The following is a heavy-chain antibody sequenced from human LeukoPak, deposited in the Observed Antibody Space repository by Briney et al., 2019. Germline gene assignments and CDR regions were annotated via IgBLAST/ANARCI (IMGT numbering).Heavy chain of an antibody. CDR3: VREYYGSGMHAFDI. CDR2: INPSRGST. Sequence: ASVKVSCKASGYTFTNYYMHWVRQAPGQGLEWMGIINPSRGSTSYAQKFQGRVTMTGDTSTSTVYMELSRLRSEDTAVYYCVREYYGSGMHAFDIWGQGTMVTVSS. CDR1: GYTFTNYY. J-gene: IGHJ3*02. D-gene: IGHD3-10*01. V-gene: IGHV1-46*01.